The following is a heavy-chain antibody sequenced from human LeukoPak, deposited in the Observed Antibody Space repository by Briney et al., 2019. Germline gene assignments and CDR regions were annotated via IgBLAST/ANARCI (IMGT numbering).Heavy chain of an antibody. Sequence: SETLSLTCTVYGGSISSYYWSWIRQSPGKGLEWIGYIYYSGSTNYNPSLKSRVTISVDTSKNQFSLKLSSVTAADTAVYYCARDGVYSGYAYYFDYWGQGTLVTVSS. CDR3: ARDGVYSGYAYYFDY. J-gene: IGHJ4*02. V-gene: IGHV4-59*01. CDR1: GGSISSYY. CDR2: IYYSGST. D-gene: IGHD5-12*01.